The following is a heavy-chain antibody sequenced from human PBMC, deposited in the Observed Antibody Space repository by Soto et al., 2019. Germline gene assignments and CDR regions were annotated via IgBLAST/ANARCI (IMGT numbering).Heavy chain of an antibody. V-gene: IGHV4-4*02. Sequence: QVQLQESGPGLVKPSGTLSLTCAVSGGSLSSTHWWSWVRQPPRKGLEWIGDIYHTGSTNYNPSLKSRVTISVDKYKNQFSLHLSSVTAADTAVYYCARDPYYSGSGDKGGCDLWGQGTLVIVSS. D-gene: IGHD3-10*01. CDR1: GGSLSSTHW. CDR3: ARDPYYSGSGDKGGCDL. CDR2: IYHTGST. J-gene: IGHJ5*02.